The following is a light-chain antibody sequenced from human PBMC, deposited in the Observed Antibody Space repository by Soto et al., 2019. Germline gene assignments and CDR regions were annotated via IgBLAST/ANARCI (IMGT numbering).Light chain of an antibody. V-gene: IGKV3-20*01. CDR3: QQYVSSPWA. CDR2: GAS. J-gene: IGKJ1*01. Sequence: EIVLAQSPGTLSLSPGERATLSCRASQSVTNSFLAWYQQKPGQAPRLLIYGASRRATGIPDRFTGSGSGTEFNLTISRLEPEDFAVYYCQQYVSSPWAFGPGTKVEI. CDR1: QSVTNSF.